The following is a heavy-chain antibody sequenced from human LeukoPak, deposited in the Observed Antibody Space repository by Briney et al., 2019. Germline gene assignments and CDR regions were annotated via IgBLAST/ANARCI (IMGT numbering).Heavy chain of an antibody. Sequence: ASVKVSCKASGYTFTSYDINWVRQATGQGPEWMGWMNPNSGNTGYAQKFQGRVTMTRNTSISTAYMELSSLRSEDTAVYYCARGRVSHDAFDIWGQGTMVTVSS. CDR2: MNPNSGNT. CDR3: ARGRVSHDAFDI. V-gene: IGHV1-8*01. D-gene: IGHD6-6*01. J-gene: IGHJ3*02. CDR1: GYTFTSYD.